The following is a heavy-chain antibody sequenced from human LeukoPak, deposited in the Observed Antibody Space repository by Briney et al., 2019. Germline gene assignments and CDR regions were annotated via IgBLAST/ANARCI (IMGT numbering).Heavy chain of an antibody. V-gene: IGHV3-30*18. J-gene: IGHJ4*02. CDR1: GFTFSSYG. CDR3: AKDHERYFGY. CDR2: ISYDGSNK. D-gene: IGHD3-9*01. Sequence: GGSLRLSCAASGFTFSSYGMHWVRQAPGKGLEWVAVISYDGSNKYHADSVKGRFTISRDNSKNTLYLQMNSLRAEDTAVYYCAKDHERYFGYWGQGTLVTVSS.